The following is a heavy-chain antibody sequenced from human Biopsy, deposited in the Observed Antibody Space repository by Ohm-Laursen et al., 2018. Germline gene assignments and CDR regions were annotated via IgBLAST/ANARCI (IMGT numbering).Heavy chain of an antibody. Sequence: SLRLSCAASGFTLSNAWMNWVHHPPGKVLEWVARITSRTDGGTADYAAPVKDRFTISRDDSKNTLYQQMNSLKTEDTAVYYCTSDTSSWYNYFDYWGQGTLVTVSS. D-gene: IGHD6-13*01. V-gene: IGHV3-15*01. CDR2: ITSRTDGGTA. CDR1: GFTLSNAW. J-gene: IGHJ4*02. CDR3: TSDTSSWYNYFDY.